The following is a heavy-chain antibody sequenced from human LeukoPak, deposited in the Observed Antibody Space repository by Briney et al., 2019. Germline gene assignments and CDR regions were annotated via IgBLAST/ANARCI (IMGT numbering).Heavy chain of an antibody. Sequence: PSETLSLTCAVYGGSFSGSSWSWTRHTPGKGLKWIWEIKLSGSTNYNPSLKSRVTISVDTSKNQFSLKLSSVTAADTAVYYCARNRQPAYYGPSDYYFDYWGQGTLVTVSS. D-gene: IGHD3-10*01. J-gene: IGHJ4*02. V-gene: IGHV4-34*01. CDR1: GGSFSGSS. CDR3: ARNRQPAYYGPSDYYFDY. CDR2: IKLSGST.